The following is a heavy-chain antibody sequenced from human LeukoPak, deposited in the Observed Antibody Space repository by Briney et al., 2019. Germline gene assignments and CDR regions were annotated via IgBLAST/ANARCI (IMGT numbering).Heavy chain of an antibody. J-gene: IGHJ6*04. Sequence: GGTLRLSCAASGFTFSSYGMNWVRQAPGKGLEWVSYISSSGSTIYYADSVKGRFTISRDNAKNSLYLQMNSLRAEDTAVYYCAELGITMIGGVWGKGTTVTISS. CDR3: AELGITMIGGV. CDR2: ISSSGSTI. CDR1: GFTFSSYG. V-gene: IGHV3-48*04. D-gene: IGHD3-10*02.